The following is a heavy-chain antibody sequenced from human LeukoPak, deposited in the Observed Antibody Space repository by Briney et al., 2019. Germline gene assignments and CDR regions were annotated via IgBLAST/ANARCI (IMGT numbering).Heavy chain of an antibody. CDR3: PRWVITMIVVVTDDAFDI. Sequence: ASVKVSCKASGYTFTGYYMHWVRQAPGQGLEWIGWIDPDSGGTNDAQKFQGRVTMTKDTSISTAYMELSTLRSDDTAVHYSPRWVITMIVVVTDDAFDIWGQGTMVTVSS. D-gene: IGHD3-22*01. V-gene: IGHV1-2*02. CDR1: GYTFTGYY. CDR2: IDPDSGGT. J-gene: IGHJ3*02.